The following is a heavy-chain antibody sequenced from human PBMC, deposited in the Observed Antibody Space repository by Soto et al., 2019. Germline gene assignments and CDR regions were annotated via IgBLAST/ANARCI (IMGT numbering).Heavy chain of an antibody. D-gene: IGHD4-17*01. CDR2: ISSSLTYV. CDR3: VRSRWLYAIDE. CDR1: GFTFNDDY. V-gene: IGHV3-11*03. Sequence: PGGSLRLSCAASGFTFNDDYMGWIRQAPGKGLEWVSFISSSLTYVKYADSVKGRFTISRDNAKDSLSLQMNSLRAEDTAVDYCVRSRWLYAIDEWGHGILVTVSS. J-gene: IGHJ4*01.